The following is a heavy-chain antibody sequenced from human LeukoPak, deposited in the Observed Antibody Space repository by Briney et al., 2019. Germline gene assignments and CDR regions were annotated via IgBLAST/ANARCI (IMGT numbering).Heavy chain of an antibody. V-gene: IGHV4-34*01. J-gene: IGHJ4*02. CDR3: ARAHYYGSGSYFSHFDY. D-gene: IGHD3-10*01. Sequence: SETLSLTCAVYGGSFSGYYWSWIRQPPGKGLEWIGEINHSGSTNYNPSLKSRVTISVDTSKNQFSLKLSSATAADTAVYYCARAHYYGSGSYFSHFDYWGQGTLVTVSS. CDR1: GGSFSGYY. CDR2: INHSGST.